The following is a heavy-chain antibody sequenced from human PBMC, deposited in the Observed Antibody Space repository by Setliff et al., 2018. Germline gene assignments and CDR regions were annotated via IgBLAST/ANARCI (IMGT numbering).Heavy chain of an antibody. V-gene: IGHV4-59*08. Sequence: SETLSLTCSVSGGAVSGDYWTWIRQPPGKGLEYIGYINYSESTTYNPSLKSRATISQVTSKKHFSLTLTTMTAADTAVYYCARHAPGAIDYWGQGALVTVSS. CDR2: INYSEST. CDR3: ARHAPGAIDY. J-gene: IGHJ4*02. CDR1: GGAVSGDY.